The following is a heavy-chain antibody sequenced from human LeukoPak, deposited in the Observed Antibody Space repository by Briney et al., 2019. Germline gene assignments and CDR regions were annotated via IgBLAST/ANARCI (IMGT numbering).Heavy chain of an antibody. CDR1: GYTYTGHA. J-gene: IGHJ4*02. V-gene: IGHV7-4-1*02. CDR2: INTKTGNP. Sequence: ASVKVSCKASGYTYTGHAMNWVRQAPGQGPEWMGYINTKTGNPTYAQGFTGRFVFSLDTSVSTAYLQISSLKPEDTGVYYCAKGGWVAVTGMDSWGQGTLVTVSS. CDR3: AKGGWVAVTGMDS. D-gene: IGHD6-19*01.